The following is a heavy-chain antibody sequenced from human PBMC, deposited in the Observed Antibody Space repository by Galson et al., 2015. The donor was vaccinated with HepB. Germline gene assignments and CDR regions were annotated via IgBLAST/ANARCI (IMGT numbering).Heavy chain of an antibody. V-gene: IGHV3-74*01. CDR1: GFTFSSYW. J-gene: IGHJ4*02. CDR3: ARDGWGSSWDYDY. D-gene: IGHD3-16*01. Sequence: SLRLSCAASGFTFSSYWMHWVRQAPGKGLVWVSLINADGSTTTYADSVKGRFTVSRDNAKNTLYLQMKSLRAEDTAVYYCARDGWGSSWDYDYWGQGTLVTVSS. CDR2: INADGSTT.